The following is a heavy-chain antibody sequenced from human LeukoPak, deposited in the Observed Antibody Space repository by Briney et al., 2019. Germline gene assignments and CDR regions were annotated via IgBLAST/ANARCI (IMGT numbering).Heavy chain of an antibody. Sequence: ASVKVSCKASGYTFTSYYMHWVRQAPGQGLEWMGIINPSGGSTSYAQKFQGRVTMTRDTSTSTVYMELNSLRSEDTAVYYCARDLRASYDSSGYYFDYWGQGTLVTVSS. D-gene: IGHD3-22*01. V-gene: IGHV1-46*01. CDR3: ARDLRASYDSSGYYFDY. CDR2: INPSGGST. CDR1: GYTFTSYY. J-gene: IGHJ4*02.